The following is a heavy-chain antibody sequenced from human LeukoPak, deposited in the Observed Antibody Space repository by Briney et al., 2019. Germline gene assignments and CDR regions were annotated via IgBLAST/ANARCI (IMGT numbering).Heavy chain of an antibody. V-gene: IGHV4-4*07. CDR2: IYTSGST. CDR1: GGSISSYY. D-gene: IGHD5-18*01. Sequence: SETLSLTCTVSGGSISSYYWSWIRQPAGKGLEWIGRIYTSGSTNYNPSLKSRVTMSVDTSKNQFSLNLSSVTAADTAIYYCARDRAADTAMVYFDYWGQGTLVTVSS. J-gene: IGHJ4*02. CDR3: ARDRAADTAMVYFDY.